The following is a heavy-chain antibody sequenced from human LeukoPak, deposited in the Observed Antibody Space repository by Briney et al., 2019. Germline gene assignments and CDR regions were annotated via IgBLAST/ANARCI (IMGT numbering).Heavy chain of an antibody. CDR2: VRQDGSET. J-gene: IGHJ4*02. CDR1: GFTFSNYW. V-gene: IGHV3-7*01. D-gene: IGHD2-2*01. Sequence: GGSLRLSCAASGFTFSNYWMSWVRQPPGKGLEWVANVRQDGSETYYVDSVKRRFIISRDNTKTSLYLQMSSLRAEDTAVYYCARDGDCSSTSCYPYYYFDYWGQGTLVTVSS. CDR3: ARDGDCSSTSCYPYYYFDY.